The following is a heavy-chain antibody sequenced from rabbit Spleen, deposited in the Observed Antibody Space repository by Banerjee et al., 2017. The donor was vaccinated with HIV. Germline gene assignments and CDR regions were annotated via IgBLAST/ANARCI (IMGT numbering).Heavy chain of an antibody. D-gene: IGHD2-1*01. CDR3: TRENGGNGESDV. Sequence: QSLEESGGDLVKPGASLTLTCTASGFSFSSRYYMCWVRQAPGKGLEWIACIYAGSSGDTYYASWAKGRFTISKTSSTTVTLQMTSLTAADTATYFCTRENGGNGESDVWGPGTLVTVS. CDR1: GFSFSSRYY. CDR2: IYAGSSGDT. J-gene: IGHJ4*01. V-gene: IGHV1S40*01.